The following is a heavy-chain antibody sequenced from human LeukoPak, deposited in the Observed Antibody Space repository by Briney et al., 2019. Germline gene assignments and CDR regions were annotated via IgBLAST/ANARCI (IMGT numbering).Heavy chain of an antibody. CDR2: LRGDGGAT. J-gene: IGHJ4*02. Sequence: PGGSLRLSCVASQFTFHNYAMNWVRQAPGKGLEWVAALRGDGGATYHADSVRGRFTISRDNSKNTLYLQMNSLRAEDTAVYYCAKSATYYDSSGYGDWGQGTLVTVSS. CDR3: AKSATYYDSSGYGD. CDR1: QFTFHNYA. V-gene: IGHV3-23*01. D-gene: IGHD3-22*01.